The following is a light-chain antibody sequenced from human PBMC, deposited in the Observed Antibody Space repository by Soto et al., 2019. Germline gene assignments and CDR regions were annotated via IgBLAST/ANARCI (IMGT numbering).Light chain of an antibody. J-gene: IGKJ4*01. Sequence: EIVFTQSPGTLSLSKGERATLSCRASQSVSSSYLAWYQQKPGQAPRLLIYGASSRATGIPDRFSGSGSGTDFTITISRLEPEDFAVYYCQQRSNWLTFGGGTKVDIK. CDR2: GAS. V-gene: IGKV3D-20*02. CDR1: QSVSSSY. CDR3: QQRSNWLT.